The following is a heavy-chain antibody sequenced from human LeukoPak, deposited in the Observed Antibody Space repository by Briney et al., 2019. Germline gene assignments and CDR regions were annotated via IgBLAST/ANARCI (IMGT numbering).Heavy chain of an antibody. Sequence: PSETLSLTCSVSRYSISSGYYWAWIRQPPGKGLEWIGEINHSGSTNYNPSLKSRVTISVDTSKNQFSLKLSSVTAADTAVYYCARVVAAKDAFDIWGQGTMVTVSS. V-gene: IGHV4-38-2*02. CDR1: RYSISSGYY. CDR2: INHSGST. D-gene: IGHD2-15*01. CDR3: ARVVAAKDAFDI. J-gene: IGHJ3*02.